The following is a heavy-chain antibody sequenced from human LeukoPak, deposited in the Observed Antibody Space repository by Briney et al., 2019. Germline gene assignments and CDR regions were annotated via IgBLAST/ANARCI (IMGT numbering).Heavy chain of an antibody. CDR1: GGSFSGYY. V-gene: IGHV4-34*01. J-gene: IGHJ4*02. CDR3: ARLVRGVIITYFDY. Sequence: PSETLSLTCAVYGGSFSGYYWSWIRQPPGKGLEWIGEINHSGGTNYNPSLKSRVTISVDTSKNQFSLKLSSVTAADTAVYYCARLVRGVIITYFDYWGQGTLVTVSS. D-gene: IGHD3-10*01. CDR2: INHSGGT.